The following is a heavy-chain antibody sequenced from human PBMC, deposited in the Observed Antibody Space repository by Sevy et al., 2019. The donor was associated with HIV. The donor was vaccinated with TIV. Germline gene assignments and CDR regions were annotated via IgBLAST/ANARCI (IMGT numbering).Heavy chain of an antibody. J-gene: IGHJ6*02. CDR1: GYRFADYW. Sequence: GESLKISCKASGYRFADYWIGWVRQMPGKGLEYMGIIYPGDSDTRYSPPFQGQVTISVDKSISTAYLQWSSLKASDSAIYYCARGARGTLPAYYYYTLNVWGQGTTVTVSS. CDR2: IYPGDSDT. V-gene: IGHV5-51*01. D-gene: IGHD1-1*01. CDR3: ARGARGTLPAYYYYTLNV.